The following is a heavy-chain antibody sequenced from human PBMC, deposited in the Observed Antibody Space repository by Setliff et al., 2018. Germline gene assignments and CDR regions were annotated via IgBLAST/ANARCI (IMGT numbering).Heavy chain of an antibody. Sequence: ASVKVSCKASGYSFPTDYIHWVRQAPGQELEWMGIMHPSGVGTSGPQKFQGRVTMTRDTSTSTVYMELRSLRSDDTAVYFCVREYSGGGLMWGQGTMVTVSS. D-gene: IGHD6-19*01. CDR2: MHPSGVGT. CDR1: GYSFPTDY. V-gene: IGHV1-46*01. CDR3: VREYSGGGLM. J-gene: IGHJ3*01.